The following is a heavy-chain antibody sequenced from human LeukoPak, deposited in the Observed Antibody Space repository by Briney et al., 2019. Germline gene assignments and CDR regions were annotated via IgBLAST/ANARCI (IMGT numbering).Heavy chain of an antibody. CDR3: ARDFGSVTTSFDY. J-gene: IGHJ4*02. V-gene: IGHV1-2*02. CDR2: INPNSGDT. CDR1: GYAFTGYY. Sequence: ASVKVSCKASGYAFTGYYIHWVRQAPGQGLEWMGWINPNSGDTKYGQKFQGRVTMTRDTSSSTAYMDLSSLRSDDTAMYYCARDFGSVTTSFDYWGQGTLVTVSS. D-gene: IGHD4-17*01.